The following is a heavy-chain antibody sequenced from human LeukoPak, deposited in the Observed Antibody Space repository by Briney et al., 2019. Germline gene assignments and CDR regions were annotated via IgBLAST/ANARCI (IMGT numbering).Heavy chain of an antibody. V-gene: IGHV3-23*01. CDR2: ISGRGITT. D-gene: IGHD6-6*01. Sequence: GGSLRLSCAASGFTFSSYAMSWARQAPGKGLEWVAGISGRGITTAYAESVEGRFTISRDNAKNTLYLQMNSLRAEDTAVYYCARVMAAPTNPLGYWGQGTLVTVSS. CDR1: GFTFSSYA. CDR3: ARVMAAPTNPLGY. J-gene: IGHJ4*02.